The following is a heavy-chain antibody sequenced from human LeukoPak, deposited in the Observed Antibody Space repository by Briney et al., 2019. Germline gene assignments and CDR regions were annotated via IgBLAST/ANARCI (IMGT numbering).Heavy chain of an antibody. CDR1: GFTFSSYW. CDR2: ISSSSSYI. D-gene: IGHD6-19*01. Sequence: GGSLRLSCAASGFTFSSYWMSWVRQAPGKGLEWVSSISSSSSYIYYADSVKGRFTISRDNAKNSLYLQMNSLRAEDTAVYYCARDITVAGDYWGQGTLVTVSS. J-gene: IGHJ4*02. V-gene: IGHV3-21*01. CDR3: ARDITVAGDY.